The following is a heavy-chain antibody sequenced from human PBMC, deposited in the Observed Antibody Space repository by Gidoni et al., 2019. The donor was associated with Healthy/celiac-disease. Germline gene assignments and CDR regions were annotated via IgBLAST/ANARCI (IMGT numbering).Heavy chain of an antibody. CDR1: GGTFSSYA. CDR2: IIPILGIA. J-gene: IGHJ4*02. CDR3: ARSDYGDYGIDY. D-gene: IGHD4-17*01. V-gene: IGHV1-69*04. Sequence: KKPGSSVKVSCKASGGTFSSYAISWVRQAPGQGLEWMGRIIPILGIANYAQKFQGRVTITADKSTSTAYMELSSLRSEDTAVYYCARSDYGDYGIDYWGQGTLVTVSS.